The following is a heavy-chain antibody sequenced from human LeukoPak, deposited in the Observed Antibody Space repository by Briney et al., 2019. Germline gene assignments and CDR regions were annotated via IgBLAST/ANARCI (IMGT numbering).Heavy chain of an antibody. CDR1: GFTFTSYS. J-gene: IGHJ4*02. Sequence: PGGSLRLSCAASGFTFTSYSMNWVRQAPGKGLEWVSSISSSSNYIYYADSVKGRFTISRDNAKNSLYLQMNSLRAEGTAVYYCARDSGGPPNKNLEYWAQGTLVTVSS. V-gene: IGHV3-21*01. CDR3: ARDSGGPPNKNLEY. D-gene: IGHD6-19*01. CDR2: ISSSSNYI.